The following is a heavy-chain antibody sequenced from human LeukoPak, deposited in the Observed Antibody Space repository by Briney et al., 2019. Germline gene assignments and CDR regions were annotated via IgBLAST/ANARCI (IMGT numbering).Heavy chain of an antibody. V-gene: IGHV3-13*01. J-gene: IGHJ6*03. Sequence: GGSLRLSCAASGFTFSSFDMHWVRQPTGQGLEWVSTIWTASDTYYPGSVEGRFTLSRYNAKNSLYLQMNSLPAGDTAVYYCARGPPRGKYYYMDVWGKGTPVTVSS. D-gene: IGHD1-1*01. CDR1: GFTFSSFD. CDR3: ARGPPRGKYYYMDV. CDR2: IWTASDT.